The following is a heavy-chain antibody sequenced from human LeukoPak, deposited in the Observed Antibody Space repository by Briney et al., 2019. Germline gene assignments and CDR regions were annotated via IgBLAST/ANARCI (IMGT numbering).Heavy chain of an antibody. CDR2: ISGDSDNK. D-gene: IGHD3-10*01. CDR3: AIAYESGSFYRAFAY. CDR1: GFNVAAYA. V-gene: IGHV3-43*02. J-gene: IGHJ4*02. Sequence: PGGSLRLSCAASGFNVAAYAMHWVRQPPGKSLEWVSLISGDSDNKYSAASVKGRFTISRDNSKSSLYLEMNSLTTEDTALYYCAIAYESGSFYRAFAYWGQGALVTVSS.